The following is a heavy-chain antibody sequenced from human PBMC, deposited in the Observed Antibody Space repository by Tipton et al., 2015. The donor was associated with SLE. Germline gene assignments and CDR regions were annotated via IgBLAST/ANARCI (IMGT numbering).Heavy chain of an antibody. CDR2: IYYSGST. D-gene: IGHD2-15*01. J-gene: IGHJ4*02. V-gene: IGHV4-39*01. CDR1: GGSLSSSSYY. CDR3: ARQGGTTYCSGGSCYPDY. Sequence: TLSLTCTVSGGSLSSSSYYWGWIRQPPGKGLEWIGSIYYSGSTYYNPSLKSRVTISVDTSKNQFSLKLSSVTAADTAVYYCARQGGTTYCSGGSCYPDYWGQGTLVTVSS.